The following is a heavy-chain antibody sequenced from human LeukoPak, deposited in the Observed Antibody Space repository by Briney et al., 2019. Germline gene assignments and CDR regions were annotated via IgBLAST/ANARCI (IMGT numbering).Heavy chain of an antibody. D-gene: IGHD5-18*01. CDR2: IYYSGST. Sequence: PSETLSLTCTVSGGSISSYYWSWIRQPPEKGLEWIGYIYYSGSTNYNPSLKSRVTISVDTSKNQFSLKLSSVTAADTAVYYCARDGYSYGSHWFDPWGQGTLVTVSS. J-gene: IGHJ5*02. V-gene: IGHV4-59*01. CDR1: GGSISSYY. CDR3: ARDGYSYGSHWFDP.